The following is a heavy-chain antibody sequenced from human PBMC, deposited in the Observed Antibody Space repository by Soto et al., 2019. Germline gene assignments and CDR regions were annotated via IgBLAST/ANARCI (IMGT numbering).Heavy chain of an antibody. CDR2: IYYSGST. CDR1: GGSISSYY. V-gene: IGHV4-59*01. J-gene: IGHJ6*02. D-gene: IGHD3-10*01. Sequence: PSETLSLTCTVSGGSISSYYWSWIRQPPGKGLEWIGYIYYSGSTNYNPSLKSRVTISVDTSKNQFSLKLSSVTAADTAVYYCSGVNLSWGTYGMDVWGQGTTVTVSS. CDR3: SGVNLSWGTYGMDV.